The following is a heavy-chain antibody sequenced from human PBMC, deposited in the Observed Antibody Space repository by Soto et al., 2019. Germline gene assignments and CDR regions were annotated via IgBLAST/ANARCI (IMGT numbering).Heavy chain of an antibody. J-gene: IGHJ4*02. CDR2: ISGSAGST. Sequence: EVQLLESGGGLVQPGGSLRLSCVASGFTSSSYAMSWVRQAPGKGLEWVSGISGSAGSTSYADSVKGRFTISRDNSKNTLYLQMNSLRAEDTAVYYCAKDRASGWYNPSDCWGQGTLVTVSS. V-gene: IGHV3-23*01. CDR1: GFTSSSYA. D-gene: IGHD6-19*01. CDR3: AKDRASGWYNPSDC.